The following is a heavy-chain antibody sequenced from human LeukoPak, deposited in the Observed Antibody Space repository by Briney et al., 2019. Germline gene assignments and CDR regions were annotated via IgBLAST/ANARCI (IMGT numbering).Heavy chain of an antibody. CDR1: GYPFTAYY. CDR3: ARKKQLIYDVGFDP. D-gene: IGHD2-2*02. V-gene: IGHV1-2*02. CDR2: INPSSGDT. J-gene: IGHJ5*02. Sequence: ASVKVSCKASGYPFTAYYLHWARQAPGQGLEWMGWINPSSGDTDYAQNFQGRVTLTRDASITTAYLELSSLTSADTAVYYCARKKQLIYDVGFDPWGQGTLVTVSS.